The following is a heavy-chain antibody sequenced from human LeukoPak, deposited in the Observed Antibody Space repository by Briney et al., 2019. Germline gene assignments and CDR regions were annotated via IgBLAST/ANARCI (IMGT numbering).Heavy chain of an antibody. Sequence: SETLSLTCAVYGGSFSGYYWSWIRQPPGKGLEWIGEINHSGSTNYNPSLKSRVTISVDTSKNQFSLKLSSATAADTAVYYCARGEYSFDPWGQGTLVTVSS. CDR3: ARGEYSFDP. J-gene: IGHJ5*02. CDR1: GGSFSGYY. CDR2: INHSGST. V-gene: IGHV4-34*01. D-gene: IGHD2-21*01.